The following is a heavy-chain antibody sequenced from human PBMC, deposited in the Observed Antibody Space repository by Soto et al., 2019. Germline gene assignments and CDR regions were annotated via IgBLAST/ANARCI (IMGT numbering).Heavy chain of an antibody. D-gene: IGHD3-3*01. Sequence: PSETLSLTCTVSGGSISSGGYYWSWIRQHPGKGLEWIGYIYYSGSTYYNPSLKSRVTISVDTSKNQFSLKLSSVTAADTAVYYCARDRLWDDFWSGYYYYGMDVWGQGTTVTVSS. J-gene: IGHJ6*02. CDR1: GGSISSGGYY. CDR3: ARDRLWDDFWSGYYYYGMDV. V-gene: IGHV4-31*03. CDR2: IYYSGST.